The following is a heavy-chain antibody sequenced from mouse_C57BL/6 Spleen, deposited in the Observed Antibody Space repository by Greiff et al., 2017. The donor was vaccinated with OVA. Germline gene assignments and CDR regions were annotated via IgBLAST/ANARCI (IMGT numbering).Heavy chain of an antibody. Sequence: EVKLMESGGGLVKPGGSLKLSCAASGFTFSDYGMHWVRQAPEKGLEWVAYISSGSSTIYYADTVKGRFTISRDNAKNTRFLQMTSLRSEDTAMDYCARRLDYYGTFDYWGQGTTLTVSS. CDR2: ISSGSSTI. V-gene: IGHV5-17*01. CDR3: ARRLDYYGTFDY. CDR1: GFTFSDYG. D-gene: IGHD1-1*01. J-gene: IGHJ2*01.